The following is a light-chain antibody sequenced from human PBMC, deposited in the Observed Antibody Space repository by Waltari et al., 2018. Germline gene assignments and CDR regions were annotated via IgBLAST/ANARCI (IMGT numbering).Light chain of an antibody. CDR1: SSDVGGHNY. V-gene: IGLV2-14*03. CDR3: SSYTSSGTPYV. J-gene: IGLJ1*01. CDR2: DVT. Sequence: QSALTQPASVSGSPGQSITISCTGTSSDVGGHNYVSWYQQHPGKAPKLILYDVTDRPSGGSNRFSGSKFGNTASLTISGLQAEDEADYYCSSYTSSGTPYVFGTGTRVTVL.